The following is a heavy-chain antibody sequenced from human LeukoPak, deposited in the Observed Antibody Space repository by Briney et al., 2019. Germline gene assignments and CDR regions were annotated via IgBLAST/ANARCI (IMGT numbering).Heavy chain of an antibody. CDR2: IYPGDSDT. V-gene: IGHV5-51*01. CDR1: GYSFTSYW. D-gene: IGHD1-26*01. J-gene: IGHJ4*02. Sequence: GESLKISCKGSGYSFTSYWIGWVRQMPGKGLEWMGIIYPGDSDTRYSPSFQGQVTISADKSISTAYLQWSSLKASDTAMYYCARSTTYSGSYKLPPYYFDYWGQGTLVTVSS. CDR3: ARSTTYSGSYKLPPYYFDY.